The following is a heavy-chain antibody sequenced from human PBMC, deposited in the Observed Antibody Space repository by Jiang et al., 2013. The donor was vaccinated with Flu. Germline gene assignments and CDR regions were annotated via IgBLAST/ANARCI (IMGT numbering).Heavy chain of an antibody. D-gene: IGHD1-26*01. Sequence: GLVKPSETLSLTCTVSGGSISSYYWSWIRQPPGKGLEWIGYIYYSGSTNYNPSLKSRVTISVDTSKNQFSLKLSSVTAADTAVYYCARLKWELLSSRWFDPWGQGTLVTVSS. J-gene: IGHJ5*02. CDR3: ARLKWELLSSRWFDP. CDR1: GGSISSYY. V-gene: IGHV4-59*08. CDR2: IYYSGST.